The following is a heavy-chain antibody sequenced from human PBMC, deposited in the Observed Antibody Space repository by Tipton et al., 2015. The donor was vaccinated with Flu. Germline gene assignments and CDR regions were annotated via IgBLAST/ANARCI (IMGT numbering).Heavy chain of an antibody. CDR3: TRRLVED. V-gene: IGHV3-9*01. CDR1: GFTFDDYA. CDR2: ISWNSVTI. Sequence: SLRLSCAASGFTFDDYAMHWVRQTPGRGLEWVSSISWNSVTIAYADSVKGRFTISRDNAKNSLYLQMNNLRAEDTAVYYCTRRLVEDWGQGTQVTVSS. J-gene: IGHJ4*02.